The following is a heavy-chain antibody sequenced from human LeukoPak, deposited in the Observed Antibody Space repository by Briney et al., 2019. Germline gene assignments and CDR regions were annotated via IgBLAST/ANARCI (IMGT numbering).Heavy chain of an antibody. CDR1: GFTFSSYS. D-gene: IGHD2-15*01. Sequence: PGGSLRLSCAASGFTFSSYSMNWVRQAPGKGLEWVSSISSSSSYIYYADSVKGRFTISRDNSKNTLYLQMNSLRAEDTAVYYCAKVGDIVVVVAYYFDYWGQGTLVTVSS. J-gene: IGHJ4*02. V-gene: IGHV3-21*04. CDR2: ISSSSSYI. CDR3: AKVGDIVVVVAYYFDY.